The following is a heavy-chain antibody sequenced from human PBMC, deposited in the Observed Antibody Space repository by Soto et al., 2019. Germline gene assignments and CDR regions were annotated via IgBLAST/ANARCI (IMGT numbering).Heavy chain of an antibody. CDR3: VRNSYFLGSDY. CDR1: GYTFTNYH. J-gene: IGHJ4*02. Sequence: QVQLVQSGAEVKKPGASVKVSCKASGYTFTNYHIDWVRQAPGQGLEWIGKINPGGGSTSYAQKFKGRVTVTRDTSTSTVYMELSSLRSEDTAVYYCVRNSYFLGSDYWGQGTLVTVSS. V-gene: IGHV1-46*03. D-gene: IGHD3-3*01. CDR2: INPGGGST.